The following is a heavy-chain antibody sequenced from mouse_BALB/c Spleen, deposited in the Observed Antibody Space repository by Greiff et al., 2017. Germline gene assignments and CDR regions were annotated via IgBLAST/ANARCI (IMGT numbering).Heavy chain of an antibody. CDR2: IWSGGST. V-gene: IGHV2-2*02. J-gene: IGHJ3*01. CDR3: ARNWGGLAWFAY. CDR1: GFSLTSYG. D-gene: IGHD3-3*01. Sequence: VKLMESGPGLVQPSQSLSITCTVSGFSLTSYGVHWVRQSPGKGLEWLGVIWSGGSTDYNAAFISRLSISKDNSKSQVFFKMNSLQANDTAIYYCARNWGGLAWFAYWGQGTLVTVSA.